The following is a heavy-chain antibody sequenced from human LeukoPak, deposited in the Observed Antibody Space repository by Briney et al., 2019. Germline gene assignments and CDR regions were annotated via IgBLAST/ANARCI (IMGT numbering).Heavy chain of an antibody. CDR3: ARNRYYGLDV. CDR1: GFTVNSND. J-gene: IGHJ6*02. CDR2: IFSGGST. Sequence: GGSLRLSCAASGFTVNSNDMSWVRQAPGKGLEWVSVIFSGGSTYHADSVKGRFTISRDNSKNTLYPQMNSLRVDGTSVYYCARNRYYGLDVWGQGTTVTVSS. V-gene: IGHV3-66*02.